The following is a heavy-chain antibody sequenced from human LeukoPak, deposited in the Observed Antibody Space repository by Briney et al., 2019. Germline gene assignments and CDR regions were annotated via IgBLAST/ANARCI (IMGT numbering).Heavy chain of an antibody. J-gene: IGHJ6*03. Sequence: PSETLSLTCAVYGGSFSGYYWSWIRQPPGKGLEWIGEINHSGSTNYNPSLKSRVTISVDTSKNQFSLKLSSVIAADTAVYYCARTRTYYDFWSGYYKPNYYYYMDVWGKGTTVTVSS. CDR2: INHSGST. CDR1: GGSFSGYY. CDR3: ARTRTYYDFWSGYYKPNYYYYMDV. V-gene: IGHV4-34*01. D-gene: IGHD3-3*01.